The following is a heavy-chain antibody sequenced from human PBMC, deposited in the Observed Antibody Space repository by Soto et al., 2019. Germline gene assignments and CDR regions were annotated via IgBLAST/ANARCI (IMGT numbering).Heavy chain of an antibody. CDR2: INHSGST. D-gene: IGHD1-1*01. Sequence: QVQLQQWGAGLLKPSETLSLTCAVYGGSFSGYYWSWIRQPPGKGLEWIGEINHSGSTNYNPSLKGWVTISGRPSKNQFSPKLGSVTGAETAVYFRGSPWKGGFDYWGQGTLVTVSS. CDR1: GGSFSGYY. CDR3: GSPWKGGFDY. J-gene: IGHJ4*02. V-gene: IGHV4-34*01.